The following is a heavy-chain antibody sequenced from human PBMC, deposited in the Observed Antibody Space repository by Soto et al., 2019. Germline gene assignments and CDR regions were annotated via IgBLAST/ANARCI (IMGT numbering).Heavy chain of an antibody. D-gene: IGHD2-15*01. CDR2: ISYDGSNK. CDR3: ARAGGLLLDY. Sequence: QVQLVESGGGVVQPGRSLRLSCAASGFTFSSYAMHWVRQAPGKGLEWVAVISYDGSNKYYADSVKGRFTISRDISKNTLYLQMNSLRAEDKAVYYCARAGGLLLDYWGQGTLVTVSS. J-gene: IGHJ4*02. V-gene: IGHV3-30-3*01. CDR1: GFTFSSYA.